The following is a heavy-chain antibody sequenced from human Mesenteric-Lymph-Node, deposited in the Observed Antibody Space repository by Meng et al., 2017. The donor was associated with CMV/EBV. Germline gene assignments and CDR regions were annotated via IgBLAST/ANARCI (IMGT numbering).Heavy chain of an antibody. Sequence: GGSLRLSCAASGFTFSTFAMHWVRQAPGKGLEWVAIISYDGNNKFYTDSVKGRFIIFRDNSKNTLNLQMNSLETEDTAVYYCAKSKSSGWYAPGSYLDYWGQGTLVTVSS. CDR3: AKSKSSGWYAPGSYLDY. CDR1: GFTFSTFA. V-gene: IGHV3-30-3*01. CDR2: ISYDGNNK. D-gene: IGHD6-19*01. J-gene: IGHJ4*02.